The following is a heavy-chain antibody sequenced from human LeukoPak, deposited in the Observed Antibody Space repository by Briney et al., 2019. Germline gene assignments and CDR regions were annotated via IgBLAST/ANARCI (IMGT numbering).Heavy chain of an antibody. D-gene: IGHD5-18*01. CDR3: AREDTAMVTGDDY. CDR2: INPNSGGT. CDR1: GYTFTGCY. V-gene: IGHV1-2*02. Sequence: ASVKVSCKASGYTFTGCYMHWVRQAPGQGLEWMGWINPNSGGTNYAQKFQGRVTMTRDTSISTAYMELSRLRSDDTAVYYCAREDTAMVTGDDYWGQGTLVTVSS. J-gene: IGHJ4*02.